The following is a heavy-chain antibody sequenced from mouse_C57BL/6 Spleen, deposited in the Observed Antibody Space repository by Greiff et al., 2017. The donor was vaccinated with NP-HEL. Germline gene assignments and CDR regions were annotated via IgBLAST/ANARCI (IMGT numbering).Heavy chain of an antibody. J-gene: IGHJ1*03. CDR1: GFTFSSYG. Sequence: EVQLQESGGDLVKPGGSLKLSCAASGFTFSSYGMSWVRQTPDKRLEWVATISSGGSYTYYPDSVKGRFTISRDNAKNTLYLQMSSLKSEDTAMYYCARLITTVVGYWYFDVWGTGTTVTVSS. CDR3: ARLITTVVGYWYFDV. D-gene: IGHD1-1*01. V-gene: IGHV5-6*01. CDR2: ISSGGSYT.